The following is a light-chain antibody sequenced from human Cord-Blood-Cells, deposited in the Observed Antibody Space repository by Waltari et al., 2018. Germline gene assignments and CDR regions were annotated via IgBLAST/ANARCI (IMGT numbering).Light chain of an antibody. CDR2: DVS. J-gene: IGLJ3*02. V-gene: IGLV2-14*03. Sequence: QSALTQPASASGSPGQSLTISCTGTSSDVGGFTYVSWYQQHPGKAPKLMIYDVSNRPSGVSNRFSGSKSGNTASLTISGLQAEDEADYYCSSYTSSSTWVFGGGTKLTVL. CDR3: SSYTSSSTWV. CDR1: SSDVGGFTY.